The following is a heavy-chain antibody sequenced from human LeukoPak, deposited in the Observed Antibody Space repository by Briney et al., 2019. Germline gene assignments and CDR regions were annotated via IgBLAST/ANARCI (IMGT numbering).Heavy chain of an antibody. CDR1: GFTFSTYS. V-gene: IGHV3-21*01. CDR3: ARGGGGRDGYNFDY. J-gene: IGHJ4*02. CDR2: ISSSSSYI. Sequence: GGSLRLSCAVSGFTFSTYSMNWVRQAPGRGLEWVSSISSSSSYIYYADSVKGRFTISRDNAKNSLYLQMNSLRAEDTAVYNCARGGGGRDGYNFDYWGQGTLVTVSS. D-gene: IGHD5-24*01.